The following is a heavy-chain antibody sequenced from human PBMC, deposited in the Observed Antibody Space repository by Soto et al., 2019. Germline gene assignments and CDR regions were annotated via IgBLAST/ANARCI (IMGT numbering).Heavy chain of an antibody. CDR2: IYYSGST. CDR1: GGSISSSSYY. CDR3: ATTYYDFWSGYSTEGAGWFDP. D-gene: IGHD3-3*01. J-gene: IGHJ5*02. Sequence: SETLSLTCTVSGGSISSSSYYWGWIRQPPGKGLEWIGSIYYSGSTYYNPSLKSRVTISVDTSKNQFSLKLSSVTAADTAVYYCATTYYDFWSGYSTEGAGWFDPWGQGTLVTVSS. V-gene: IGHV4-39*01.